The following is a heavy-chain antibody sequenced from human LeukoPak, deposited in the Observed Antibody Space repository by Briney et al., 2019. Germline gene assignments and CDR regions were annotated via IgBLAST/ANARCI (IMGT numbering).Heavy chain of an antibody. V-gene: IGHV4-34*01. D-gene: IGHD4-17*01. CDR1: GGSFSGYY. J-gene: IGHJ4*02. Sequence: PSETLSLTCAVYGGSFSGYYWSWIRQPPGKGPEWIGEINHSGSTNYNPSLNSRVTISVDTSKNQFSLKLSSVTAADTAVYYCAGRLRRQRYYFDYWGQGTLVTVSS. CDR2: INHSGST. CDR3: AGRLRRQRYYFDY.